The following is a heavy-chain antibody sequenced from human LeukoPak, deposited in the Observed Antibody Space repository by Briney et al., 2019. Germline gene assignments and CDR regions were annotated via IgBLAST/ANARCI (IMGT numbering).Heavy chain of an antibody. CDR1: GFTVSSNY. V-gene: IGHV3-53*01. CDR2: LYSGGST. Sequence: GGSLRLSCAASGFTVSSNYMSWVRQAPGQGLEWVSVLYSGGSTYYADSVKGRFTISRDSSKNTLYLQMNSLRAEDTAVYYCAREDYGGNCQKDWGQGTLVTVSS. D-gene: IGHD4-23*01. J-gene: IGHJ4*02. CDR3: AREDYGGNCQKD.